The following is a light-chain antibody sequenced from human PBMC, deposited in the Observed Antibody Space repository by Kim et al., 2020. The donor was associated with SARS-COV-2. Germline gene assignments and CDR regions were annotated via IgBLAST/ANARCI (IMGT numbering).Light chain of an antibody. V-gene: IGKV1-17*01. J-gene: IGKJ5*01. CDR3: LQHNTDPIT. CDR1: QDIRNE. Sequence: ASVGDRVTITCRASQDIRNELGWYQQNPGRAPKRLIYGASSLQSGVPSRFSGSGSGTEFTLTISSQQPEVFATYCCLQHNTDPITFGQGTRLEIK. CDR2: GAS.